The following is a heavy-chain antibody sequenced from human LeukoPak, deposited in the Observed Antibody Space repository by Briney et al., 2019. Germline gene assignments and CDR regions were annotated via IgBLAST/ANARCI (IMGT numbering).Heavy chain of an antibody. Sequence: GGSLRLSCAASGFTVSSNYMSWVRQAPGKGLEWVSVIYSGGSTYYADSVKGRFTISRDNSKNTLYLQMNSLRAEDTAAYYCARGQGYSSGWYGIYFDYWGQGTLVTVSS. V-gene: IGHV3-66*01. CDR2: IYSGGST. CDR1: GFTVSSNY. J-gene: IGHJ4*02. CDR3: ARGQGYSSGWYGIYFDY. D-gene: IGHD6-19*01.